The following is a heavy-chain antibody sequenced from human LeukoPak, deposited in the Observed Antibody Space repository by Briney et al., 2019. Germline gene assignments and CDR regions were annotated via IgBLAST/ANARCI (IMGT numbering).Heavy chain of an antibody. V-gene: IGHV3-7*01. CDR2: IKQDGSDK. CDR1: GYAIKDAW. D-gene: IGHD6-19*01. CDR3: ASKQWLVSDFDY. J-gene: IGHJ4*02. Sequence: PGGSLRLSCEVSGYAIKDAWMSWVRQAPGKGLEWVAKIKQDGSDKYYVDSVKGRFTISRDNAKNSLYLQMNSLRAEDTAVYYCASKQWLVSDFDYWGQGTLVTVSS.